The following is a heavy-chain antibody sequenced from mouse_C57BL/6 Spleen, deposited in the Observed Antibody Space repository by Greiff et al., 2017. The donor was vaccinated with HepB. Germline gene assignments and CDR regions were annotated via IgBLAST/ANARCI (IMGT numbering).Heavy chain of an antibody. CDR2: ISSGSSTI. J-gene: IGHJ4*01. D-gene: IGHD6-1*01. CDR1: GFTFSDYG. Sequence: EVKLEESGGGLVKPGGSLKLSCAASGFTFSDYGMHWVRQAPEKGLEWVAYISSGSSTIYYADTVKGRFTISRDNAKNTLFLQMTSLRSEDTAMYYCARSRSLWAMDYWGQGTSVTVSS. V-gene: IGHV5-17*01. CDR3: ARSRSLWAMDY.